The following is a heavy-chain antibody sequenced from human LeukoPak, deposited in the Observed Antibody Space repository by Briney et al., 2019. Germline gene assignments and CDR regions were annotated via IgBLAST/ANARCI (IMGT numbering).Heavy chain of an antibody. Sequence: GGSLRLSCAASGFTFSSYAMSWVRQAPGKGLEWVSAISGSGSSTYYADSVKGRFTISRDNSKNTLYPQMNSLRAEDTAVYYCAKSPESNSPPWDYWGQGTLVTVSS. V-gene: IGHV3-23*01. D-gene: IGHD4-23*01. CDR1: GFTFSSYA. J-gene: IGHJ4*02. CDR2: ISGSGSST. CDR3: AKSPESNSPPWDY.